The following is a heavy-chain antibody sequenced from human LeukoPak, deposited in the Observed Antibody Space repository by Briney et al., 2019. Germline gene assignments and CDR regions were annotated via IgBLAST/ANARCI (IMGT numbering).Heavy chain of an antibody. V-gene: IGHV5-51*01. CDR2: IYPSDSDT. D-gene: IGHD2-21*02. CDR1: GYSFTSYW. J-gene: IGHJ4*02. CDR3: ARQVRAYCGGDCTSGYFDY. Sequence: GESLKISCKGSGYSFTSYWIGWVRQMPGKGLEWMGIIYPSDSDTRYSPSFQGQVTISADKSISTAYLQWSSLKASDTAMYYCARQVRAYCGGDCTSGYFDYWGQGTLVTVSS.